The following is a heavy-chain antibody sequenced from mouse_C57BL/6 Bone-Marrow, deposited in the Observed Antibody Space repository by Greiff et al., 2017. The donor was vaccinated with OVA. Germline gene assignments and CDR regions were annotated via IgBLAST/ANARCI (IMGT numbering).Heavy chain of an antibody. Sequence: EVQLQQSGAELVRPGASVKLSCTASGFNIKDDYMHWVKQRPEQGLEWIGWIYPENGDTEYASKFQGKATITADTSSNTAYLQLSSLTSEDTAVYYCTTGATVADWYFDVWGTGTTVTVSS. CDR3: TTGATVADWYFDV. CDR2: IYPENGDT. D-gene: IGHD1-1*01. V-gene: IGHV14-4*01. CDR1: GFNIKDDY. J-gene: IGHJ1*03.